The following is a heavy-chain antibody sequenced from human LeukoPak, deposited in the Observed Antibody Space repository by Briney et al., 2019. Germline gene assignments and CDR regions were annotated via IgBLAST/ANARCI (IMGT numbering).Heavy chain of an antibody. Sequence: TGRSLRLSCAASGFTFDDYAMHWVRQAPGKGLEWVSGISWNSGSIGYADSVKGRFTISRDNSKNTLYLQMNSLRVDDTAMYYCAKERGRSWLLPDWYFDVWGRGTLVSVSS. D-gene: IGHD3-22*01. CDR3: AKERGRSWLLPDWYFDV. CDR2: ISWNSGSI. V-gene: IGHV3-9*01. J-gene: IGHJ2*01. CDR1: GFTFDDYA.